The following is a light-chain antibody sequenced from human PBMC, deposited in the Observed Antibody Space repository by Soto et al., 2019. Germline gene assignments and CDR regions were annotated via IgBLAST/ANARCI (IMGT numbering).Light chain of an antibody. V-gene: IGLV2-8*01. J-gene: IGLJ2*01. CDR2: EVS. CDR1: SSDVGGYNY. CDR3: SSYGGSNPVV. Sequence: QSALTQPPSASGSPGQSVTISCTGSSSDVGGYNYVSWYQQHPGKAPKLMIYEVSKRPSGVPDRLSGSKSGNTASLTVSGLQAEEEAYYYCSSYGGSNPVVFGGGTKLTVL.